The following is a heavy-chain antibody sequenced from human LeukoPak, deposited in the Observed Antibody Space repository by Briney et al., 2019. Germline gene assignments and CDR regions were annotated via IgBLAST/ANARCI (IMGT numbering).Heavy chain of an antibody. J-gene: IGHJ4*02. D-gene: IGHD4-17*01. V-gene: IGHV4-61*02. CDR2: IYTSGST. CDR1: GGSISSGSYY. CDR3: ARAFDYGDRLDY. Sequence: PSETLSLTCTVSGGSISSGSYYWSWIRQPAGKGLEWIGRIYTSGSTNYNPSLKSRVTISVDTSKNQFSLKLSSVTAADTAVYYCARAFDYGDRLDYWGQGTLVTVSS.